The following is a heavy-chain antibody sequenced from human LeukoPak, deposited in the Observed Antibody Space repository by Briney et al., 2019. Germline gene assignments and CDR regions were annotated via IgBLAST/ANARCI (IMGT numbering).Heavy chain of an antibody. CDR1: GGTFSSYA. CDR2: IIPILGIA. Sequence: GASVKVSCKASGGTFSSYAISWVRQAPGQGLEWMGRIIPILGIANYAQKFQGRVTITADKSTSTAYMALSSLRSEDTAVYYCAIGYSYGYEYFDYWGQGTLVTVSS. J-gene: IGHJ4*02. D-gene: IGHD5-18*01. V-gene: IGHV1-69*04. CDR3: AIGYSYGYEYFDY.